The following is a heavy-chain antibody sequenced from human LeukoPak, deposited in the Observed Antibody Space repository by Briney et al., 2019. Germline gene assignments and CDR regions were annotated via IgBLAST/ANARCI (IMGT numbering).Heavy chain of an antibody. CDR2: IYYSGST. Sequence: SETLSLPRTVSGGSISSSSYYWGWIRQPPGKALEWIGSIYYSGSTYYNPPLKSRVTISVDTSKHQFSLKLSSVTAADTAVYYCARASSSSFPTSDYFDYWGQGTLVTVSS. J-gene: IGHJ4*02. D-gene: IGHD6-6*01. V-gene: IGHV4-39*07. CDR3: ARASSSSFPTSDYFDY. CDR1: GGSISSSSYY.